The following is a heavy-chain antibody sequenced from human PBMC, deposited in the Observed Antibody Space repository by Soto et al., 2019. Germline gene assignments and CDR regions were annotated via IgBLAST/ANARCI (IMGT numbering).Heavy chain of an antibody. CDR2: ISYDGSNK. J-gene: IGHJ4*02. Sequence: PGGSLRLSCAASGFTFSSYAMHWVRQAPGKGLEWVAVISYDGSNKYYADSVKGRFTISRDNSKNTLYLQMNSLRAEDTAVYYCASTNYYDSSGYYHEDDYWGQGTLVTVSS. V-gene: IGHV3-30-3*01. CDR3: ASTNYYDSSGYYHEDDY. CDR1: GFTFSSYA. D-gene: IGHD3-22*01.